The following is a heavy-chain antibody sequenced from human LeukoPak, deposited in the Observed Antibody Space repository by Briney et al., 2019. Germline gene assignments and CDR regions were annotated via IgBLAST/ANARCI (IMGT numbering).Heavy chain of an antibody. CDR1: GYTFTGYY. V-gene: IGHV1-18*04. CDR3: ARDPSPGYCSGGSCPAL. Sequence: ASVKVSCKASGYTFTGYYIHWVRQAPGQGLEWMGWINPNSGNTNYAQNLQGRVPMTTDTSTSTAYMELRSLRSDDTAVYYCARDPSPGYCSGGSCPALWGQGTMVTVSS. CDR2: INPNSGNT. J-gene: IGHJ3*01. D-gene: IGHD2-15*01.